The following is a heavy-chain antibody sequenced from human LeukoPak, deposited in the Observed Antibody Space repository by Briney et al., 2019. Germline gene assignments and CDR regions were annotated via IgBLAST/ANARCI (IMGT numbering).Heavy chain of an antibody. CDR2: IYYSGST. CDR3: ARRGVDYDILTGYYPQYYFDY. V-gene: IGHV4-59*08. Sequence: PSETLSLTCTVSGGSISSYYWSWIRQPPGKGLEWIGYIYYSGSTNYNPSLKSRVTISVDTSKNQFSLKLSPVTAADTAVYYCARRGVDYDILTGYYPQYYFDYWGQGTLVTVSS. J-gene: IGHJ4*02. CDR1: GGSISSYY. D-gene: IGHD3-9*01.